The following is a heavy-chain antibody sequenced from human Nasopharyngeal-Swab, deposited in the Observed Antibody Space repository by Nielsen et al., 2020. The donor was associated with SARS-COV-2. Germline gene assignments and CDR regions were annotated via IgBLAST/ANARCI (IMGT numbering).Heavy chain of an antibody. CDR1: GFTFSSYG. CDR3: ARDFPFGGDVVY. J-gene: IGHJ4*02. V-gene: IGHV3-33*01. D-gene: IGHD3-10*01. CDR2: IWYDGSNK. Sequence: GGSLRLSCAASGFTFSSYGMHWVRQAPGKGLEWVAVIWYDGSNKYYADSVKGRFTISRDNSKNTLYLQMNSLRAEDTTVYYCARDFPFGGDVVYWGQGTLVTVSS.